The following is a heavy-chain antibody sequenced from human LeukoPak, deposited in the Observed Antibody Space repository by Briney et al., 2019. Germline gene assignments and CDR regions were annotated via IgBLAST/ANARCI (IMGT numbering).Heavy chain of an antibody. Sequence: SGIGGTTYYADSVKGRFTISRDNSKNILYLQMNSLRAEDTAVYYCAKDAGSGWNRVFDYWGQGTLVTVSS. CDR2: SGIGGTT. CDR3: AKDAGSGWNRVFDY. J-gene: IGHJ4*02. D-gene: IGHD6-19*01. V-gene: IGHV3-23*01.